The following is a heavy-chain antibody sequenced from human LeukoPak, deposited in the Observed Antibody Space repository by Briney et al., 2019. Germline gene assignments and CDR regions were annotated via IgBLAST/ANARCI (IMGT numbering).Heavy chain of an antibody. J-gene: IGHJ4*02. CDR1: GYTFTSYG. CDR3: ARDSAKTTVTTAFDDY. D-gene: IGHD4-17*01. Sequence: ASVKVSCKASGYTFTSYGISWVRQAPGQGLEWMGWISAYNGNTNYAQKLQGRVTMTTDTSTSTAYMELRSLRSDDTAVYYCARDSAKTTVTTAFDDYWGRGTLVTVSS. V-gene: IGHV1-18*01. CDR2: ISAYNGNT.